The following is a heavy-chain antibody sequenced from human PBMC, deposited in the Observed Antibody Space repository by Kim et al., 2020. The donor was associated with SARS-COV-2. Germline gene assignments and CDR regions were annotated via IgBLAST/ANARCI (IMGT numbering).Heavy chain of an antibody. D-gene: IGHD2-2*01. Sequence: SETLSLTCTVSGGSISSGGYYWSWIRQHPGKGLEWIGYIYYSGSTYYNPSLKSRVTISVDTSKNQFSLKLSSVTAADTAVYYCARGGQYCSSTSCHLPYYYYMDVWGKGTTVTVSS. CDR1: GGSISSGGYY. CDR2: IYYSGST. CDR3: ARGGQYCSSTSCHLPYYYYMDV. V-gene: IGHV4-31*03. J-gene: IGHJ6*03.